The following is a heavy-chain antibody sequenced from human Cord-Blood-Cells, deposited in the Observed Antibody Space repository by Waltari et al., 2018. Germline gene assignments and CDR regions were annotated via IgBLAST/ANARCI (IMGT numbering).Heavy chain of an antibody. CDR2: IIPIFGTA. D-gene: IGHD3-10*01. Sequence: QVQLVQSGAEVKKPGSSVKVSCKASGGTFSSYAISWVRQAPGKGLEWMGGIIPIFGTANYAQKFQGRVTITADESTSTAYMELSSLRSEDTAVYYCARVIMVRGVIITYYFDYWGQGTLVTVSS. J-gene: IGHJ4*02. V-gene: IGHV1-69*01. CDR1: GGTFSSYA. CDR3: ARVIMVRGVIITYYFDY.